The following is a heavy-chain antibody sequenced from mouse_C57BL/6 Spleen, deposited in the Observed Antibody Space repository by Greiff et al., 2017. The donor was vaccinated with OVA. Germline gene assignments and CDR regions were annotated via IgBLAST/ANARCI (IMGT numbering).Heavy chain of an antibody. V-gene: IGHV1-9*01. CDR2: ILPGSGST. J-gene: IGHJ1*03. Sequence: QVQLKQSGAELMKPGASVKLSCKATGYTFTGYWIEWVKQRPGHGLEWIGEILPGSGSTNYNEKFKGKATFTADTSSNTAYMQLSSLTTEDSAIYYCARWAIYYDYPYWYFDVWGTGTTVTVSS. CDR1: GYTFTGYW. D-gene: IGHD2-4*01. CDR3: ARWAIYYDYPYWYFDV.